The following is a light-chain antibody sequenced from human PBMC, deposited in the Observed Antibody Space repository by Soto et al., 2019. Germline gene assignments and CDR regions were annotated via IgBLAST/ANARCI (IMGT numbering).Light chain of an antibody. Sequence: EIVMTQSPATLSVSPGERATLSCRASQSVSSNLAWYQQKPGQAPRLLIYGASTRATGIPARFSGSGSGTEFTLTISSLQYEDFAFYYWQQDNHWLWTFGPGTKVEIK. CDR3: QQDNHWLWT. J-gene: IGKJ1*01. V-gene: IGKV3-15*01. CDR1: QSVSSN. CDR2: GAS.